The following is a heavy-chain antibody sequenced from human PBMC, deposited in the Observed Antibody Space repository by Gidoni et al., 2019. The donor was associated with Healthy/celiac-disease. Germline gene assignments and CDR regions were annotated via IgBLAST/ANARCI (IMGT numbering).Heavy chain of an antibody. Sequence: EVQLLESGGGLVQPGGSLGLSCAASGFTFSSYALSWVRQAPGKGLAGVSAISGSGGSTYYADSVKGRFTISRDNSKNTLYLQMNSLRAEDTAVYYCAKGPHDSSGYYYVDAEYFQHWGQGTLVTVSS. CDR2: ISGSGGST. CDR3: AKGPHDSSGYYYVDAEYFQH. V-gene: IGHV3-23*01. CDR1: GFTFSSYA. D-gene: IGHD3-22*01. J-gene: IGHJ1*01.